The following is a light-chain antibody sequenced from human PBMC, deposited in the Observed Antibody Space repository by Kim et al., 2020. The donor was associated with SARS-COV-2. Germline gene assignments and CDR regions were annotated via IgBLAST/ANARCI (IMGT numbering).Light chain of an antibody. CDR2: LNSDGSH. J-gene: IGLJ2*01. Sequence: LGASVKLTCTLSSGHSSYAIAWHQQQPEKGPRYLMKLNSDGSHSKGYGIPDRFSGSSSGAERYLTISSLQSEDEADYYCQTWGTVVFGGGTQLTVL. CDR3: QTWGTVV. V-gene: IGLV4-69*01. CDR1: SGHSSYA.